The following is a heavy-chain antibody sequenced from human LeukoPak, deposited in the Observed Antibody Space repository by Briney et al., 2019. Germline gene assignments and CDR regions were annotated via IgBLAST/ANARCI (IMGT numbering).Heavy chain of an antibody. CDR1: GFTFSSYG. Sequence: GGSLRLSCAASGFTFSSYGMSWVRQAPGKGLEWVSAISGSGDRTYYADSVKGRFTISRDNSKNTLYLQMNSLRAEDTAVYYCAKALLWPGERPGYYYYYMDVWGKGTTVTISS. CDR2: ISGSGDRT. D-gene: IGHD3-10*01. J-gene: IGHJ6*03. CDR3: AKALLWPGERPGYYYYYMDV. V-gene: IGHV3-23*01.